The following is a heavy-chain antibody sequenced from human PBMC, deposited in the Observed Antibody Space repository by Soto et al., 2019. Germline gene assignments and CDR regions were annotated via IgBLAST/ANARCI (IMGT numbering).Heavy chain of an antibody. CDR2: ISGSGGST. D-gene: IGHD7-27*01. CDR3: AKEVSLGSTVDLGY. CDR1: GFTFSIFA. J-gene: IGHJ4*02. V-gene: IGHV3-23*01. Sequence: VSLRLSCAASGFTFSIFAMSWVRQSPGKGLEWVSTISGSGGSTYYADAVKGRFTISRDNSMGTLYLQMKSLRVEDTAIYYCAKEVSLGSTVDLGYWGQGALVTVSS.